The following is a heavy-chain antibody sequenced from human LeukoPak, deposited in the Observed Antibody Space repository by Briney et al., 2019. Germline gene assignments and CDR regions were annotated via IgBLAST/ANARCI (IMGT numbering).Heavy chain of an antibody. CDR1: GYTFTGYY. D-gene: IGHD6-13*01. CDR3: ARRIAAAGVGIVY. Sequence: WASVKVSCKASGYTFTGYYMHWVRQAPGQGLEWMGWINPNSGGTNYAQKFQGRVTMTRDTSISTAYMELSRLTSEDTAVYYCARRIAAAGVGIVYWGQGTLVTVSS. CDR2: INPNSGGT. V-gene: IGHV1-2*02. J-gene: IGHJ4*02.